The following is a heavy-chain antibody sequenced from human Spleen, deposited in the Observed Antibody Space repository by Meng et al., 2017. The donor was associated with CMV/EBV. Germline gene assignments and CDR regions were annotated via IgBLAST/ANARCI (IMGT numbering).Heavy chain of an antibody. D-gene: IGHD6-13*01. CDR3: ASAPAGVGY. J-gene: IGHJ4*02. Sequence: GGSLSLSCAASGFPFNTYTMHWVRQAPGKGLEWVAVISYDGSNKYYTDSVKGRFTISRDNAKNSLYLQMNSLRAEDTAVYYCASAPAGVGYWGQGTLVTVSS. CDR2: ISYDGSNK. CDR1: GFPFNTYT. V-gene: IGHV3-30-3*01.